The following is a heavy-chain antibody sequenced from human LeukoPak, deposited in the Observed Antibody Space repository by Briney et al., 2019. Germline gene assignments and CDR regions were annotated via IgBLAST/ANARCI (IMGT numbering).Heavy chain of an antibody. V-gene: IGHV1-2*02. J-gene: IGHJ4*02. CDR2: INPNSGGT. CDR1: GYTFTGYY. Sequence: GASVKVSCKASGYTFTGYYMHWVRQAPGQGLEWMGWINPNSGGTNYAQKFQGRVTMTRDTSISTAYMELSRLRSDDAAVYYCARVWGYDSSWFDYWGQGTLVTVSS. CDR3: ARVWGYDSSWFDY. D-gene: IGHD6-13*01.